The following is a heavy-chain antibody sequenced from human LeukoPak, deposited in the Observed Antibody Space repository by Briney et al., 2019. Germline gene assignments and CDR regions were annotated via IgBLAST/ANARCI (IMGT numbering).Heavy chain of an antibody. CDR1: GGTFSSYA. CDR3: ARFPRLAPGN. D-gene: IGHD1-14*01. J-gene: IGHJ4*02. V-gene: IGHV1-69*04. Sequence: SVKVSCKASGGTFSSYAISWVRQAPGQGLEWMGRIIPIFGIANYAQKFQGRVTITADKSTSTAYMELSSLRSEDTAVYYCARFPRLAPGNWGQGTLVTVSS. CDR2: IIPIFGIA.